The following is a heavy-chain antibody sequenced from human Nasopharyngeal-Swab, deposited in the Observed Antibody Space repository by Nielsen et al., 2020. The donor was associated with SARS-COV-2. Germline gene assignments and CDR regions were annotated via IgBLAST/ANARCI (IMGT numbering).Heavy chain of an antibody. Sequence: SETLSLTCAVYGGSFSGYYWSWIRQPPGKGLEWIGEINHSGSTNYNPSLKSRVTISVDTSKNQFSLKLSSVTAADTAVYYCARGRKIVAARWYFDLWGRGTLVTASS. V-gene: IGHV4-34*01. J-gene: IGHJ2*01. CDR2: INHSGST. D-gene: IGHD5-12*01. CDR3: ARGRKIVAARWYFDL. CDR1: GGSFSGYY.